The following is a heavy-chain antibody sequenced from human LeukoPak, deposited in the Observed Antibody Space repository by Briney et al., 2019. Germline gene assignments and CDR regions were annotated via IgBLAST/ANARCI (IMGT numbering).Heavy chain of an antibody. V-gene: IGHV1-18*01. CDR2: ISAYNGNT. D-gene: IGHD4-17*01. Sequence: GASVKVSCKASGYTLTSYGISWVRQAPGQGLEWMGWISAYNGNTNYAQKLQGRVTMTTDTSTSTAYMELRSLRSDDTAVYYCASAINDYGDYGQNAFDIWGQGTMVTVSS. J-gene: IGHJ3*02. CDR1: GYTLTSYG. CDR3: ASAINDYGDYGQNAFDI.